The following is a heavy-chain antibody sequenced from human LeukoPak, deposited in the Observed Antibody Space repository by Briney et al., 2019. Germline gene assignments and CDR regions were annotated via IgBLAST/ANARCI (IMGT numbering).Heavy chain of an antibody. V-gene: IGHV4-34*01. Sequence: SETLSLTCAVYGGSFSGYYWSWIRQPPGKGLEWIGYIYDSGRTYYNPSLKSRLSISVDRSENQFSLKLSSVTAADTAVYYCARGSIAAADYWGQGTLVTVSS. CDR2: IYDSGRT. CDR1: GGSFSGYY. CDR3: ARGSIAAADY. D-gene: IGHD6-13*01. J-gene: IGHJ4*02.